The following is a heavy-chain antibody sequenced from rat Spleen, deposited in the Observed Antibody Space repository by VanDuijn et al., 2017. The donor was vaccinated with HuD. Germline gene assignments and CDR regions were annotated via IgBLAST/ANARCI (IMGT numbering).Heavy chain of an antibody. CDR1: GYSITSNY. Sequence: EVQLQESGPGLVKPSQSLSLTCSVTGYSITSNYWGWIRKFPGNKMEWMGYIDYSGRTSYNPSLKSRISITRDTSKNPFFLQLNPVTTEDTATYYCTRGLSMSSTNYYYALFAYWGQGTLVTVSS. CDR3: TRGLSMSSTNYYYALFAY. V-gene: IGHV3-1*01. J-gene: IGHJ3*01. D-gene: IGHD1-6*01. CDR2: IDYSGRT.